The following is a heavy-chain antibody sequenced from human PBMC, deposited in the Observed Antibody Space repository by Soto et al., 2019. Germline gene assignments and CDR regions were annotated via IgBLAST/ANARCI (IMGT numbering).Heavy chain of an antibody. J-gene: IGHJ3*02. CDR2: IYYSGST. Sequence: SVTLSLTCTVSGGSIGSYYWSWIRQPPGKRLEWIGYIYYSGSTNYNPSLKSRVTISVDTSKNQFSLKLSSVTAADTAVYYCARDQRIAAAGRGVFDAFDIWGQGTMVTVSS. D-gene: IGHD6-13*01. V-gene: IGHV4-59*01. CDR3: ARDQRIAAAGRGVFDAFDI. CDR1: GGSIGSYY.